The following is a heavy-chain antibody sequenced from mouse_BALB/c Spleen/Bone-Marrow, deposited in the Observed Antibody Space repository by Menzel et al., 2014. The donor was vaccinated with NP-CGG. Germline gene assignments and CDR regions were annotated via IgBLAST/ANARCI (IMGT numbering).Heavy chain of an antibody. D-gene: IGHD2-3*01. CDR1: GYTFTEYT. CDR3: ARGWLLRHYFDY. CDR2: INPNNGGT. V-gene: IGHV1-18*01. Sequence: VQLQQSGPDLVKPGASVKISCKTSGYTFTEYTMHWVKQSHVKSLEWIGGINPNNGGTSYSQKFMGKATWTVDKSSSTAYMELRSLTSEDSAVYYCARGWLLRHYFDYWGQGTTLTVSS. J-gene: IGHJ2*01.